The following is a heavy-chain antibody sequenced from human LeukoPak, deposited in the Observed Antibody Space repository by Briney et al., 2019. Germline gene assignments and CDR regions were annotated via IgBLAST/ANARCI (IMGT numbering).Heavy chain of an antibody. CDR3: ASTESGYSNY. CDR2: IYYSGST. J-gene: IGHJ4*02. D-gene: IGHD5-18*01. CDR1: GGSISSYY. Sequence: SSETLSLTCTVSGGSISSYYWSWIRQPPGKGLEWIGYIYYSGSTNYNPSLKSRVTISVDTPKNQFSLKLSSVTATDTAVYYCASTESGYSNYWGQGTLVTVSS. V-gene: IGHV4-59*08.